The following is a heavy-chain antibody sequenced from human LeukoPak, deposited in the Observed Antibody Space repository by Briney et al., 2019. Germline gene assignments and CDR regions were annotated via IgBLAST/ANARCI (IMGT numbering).Heavy chain of an antibody. V-gene: IGHV3-48*03. CDR1: GFTFSSYE. J-gene: IGHJ4*02. CDR2: ISSSGSTI. Sequence: EGSLRLSCAASGFTFSSYEMNWVRQAPGKGLEWVSYISSSGSTIYYADSVKGRFTISRDNAKNSLYLQMNSLRAEDTAVYYCASHRGGRYCSGGSCYSWPFDYWGQGTLVTVSS. D-gene: IGHD2-15*01. CDR3: ASHRGGRYCSGGSCYSWPFDY.